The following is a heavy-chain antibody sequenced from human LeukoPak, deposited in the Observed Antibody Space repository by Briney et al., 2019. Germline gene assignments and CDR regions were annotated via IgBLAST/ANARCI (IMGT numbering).Heavy chain of an antibody. J-gene: IGHJ4*02. CDR3: ARGGSSTWRTIDY. Sequence: SQTLSLTCAVSGGSISSGGYSWSWIRQPPGKGLEWIGYIYHSGSTYYNPSLKSRVTISVDRSKNQFSLKLSSVTAADTAVYYCARGGSSTWRTIDYWGQGTLVTVYS. CDR1: GGSISSGGYS. V-gene: IGHV4-30-2*01. D-gene: IGHD1/OR15-1a*01. CDR2: IYHSGST.